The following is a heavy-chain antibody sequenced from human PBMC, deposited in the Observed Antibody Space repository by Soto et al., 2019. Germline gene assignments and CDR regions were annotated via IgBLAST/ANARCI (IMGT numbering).Heavy chain of an antibody. CDR1: GYTFTGYY. CDR3: ARGLYDSSGYYRMYYYYGMDV. V-gene: IGHV1-2*04. CDR2: INPNSGGT. Sequence: ASVKVSCKAFGYTFTGYYMHWVRQAPGQGLEWMGWINPNSGGTNYAQKFQGWVTMTRDTSISTAYMELSRLRSDDTAVYYCARGLYDSSGYYRMYYYYGMDVWGQGTTVTVSS. D-gene: IGHD3-22*01. J-gene: IGHJ6*02.